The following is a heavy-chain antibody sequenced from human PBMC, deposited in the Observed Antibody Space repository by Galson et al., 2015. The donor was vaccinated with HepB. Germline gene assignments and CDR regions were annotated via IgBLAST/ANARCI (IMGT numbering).Heavy chain of an antibody. J-gene: IGHJ4*02. Sequence: SLRLSCAASGFTFSSYWLSWVRQAPGKGLEWVANIKEDGSEKYYVDSVKGRFTISRDNARNSLYLQMNSLRAEDTAVYYCARDMMDFDWSPAYYFDYWGQGTLVTVSS. V-gene: IGHV3-7*01. D-gene: IGHD3-9*01. CDR2: IKEDGSEK. CDR1: GFTFSSYW. CDR3: ARDMMDFDWSPAYYFDY.